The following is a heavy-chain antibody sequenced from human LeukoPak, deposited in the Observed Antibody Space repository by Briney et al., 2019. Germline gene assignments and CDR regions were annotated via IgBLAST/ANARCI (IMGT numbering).Heavy chain of an antibody. Sequence: GGSLRLSCAASGFTLSSYAMSWVRQAPGKGLEWVSAISASGGSTYYADSVKGRFTISRDNSKNTLYLQMNSLRAEDTAVYYCAKVIWFGELFFDYWGQGTLVTVSS. J-gene: IGHJ4*02. CDR3: AKVIWFGELFFDY. V-gene: IGHV3-23*01. CDR1: GFTLSSYA. D-gene: IGHD3-10*01. CDR2: ISASGGST.